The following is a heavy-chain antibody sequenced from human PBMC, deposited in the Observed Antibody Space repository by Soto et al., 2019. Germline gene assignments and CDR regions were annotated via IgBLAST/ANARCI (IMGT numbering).Heavy chain of an antibody. V-gene: IGHV3-30-3*01. CDR2: ISYDGSNK. D-gene: IGHD6-13*01. CDR3: ARDHKIAAAHVYYGMDV. CDR1: GFTFSSYA. J-gene: IGHJ6*02. Sequence: PGGSLRLSCAASGFTFSSYAMHWVRQAPGKGLGWVAVISYDGSNKYYADSVKGRFTISRDNSKNTLYLQMNSLRAEDTAVYYCARDHKIAAAHVYYGMDVWGQGTTVTVS.